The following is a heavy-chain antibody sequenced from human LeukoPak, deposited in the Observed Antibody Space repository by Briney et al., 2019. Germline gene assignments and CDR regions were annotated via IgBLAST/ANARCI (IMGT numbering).Heavy chain of an antibody. D-gene: IGHD5-12*01. V-gene: IGHV1-18*04. J-gene: IGHJ4*02. CDR3: ARVRDSGYDENDY. CDR1: GYPFISYP. CDR2: ISNYNGNT. Sequence: GTSVKVSCTASGYPFISYPTTWVRQVPGQGLEWMGWISNYNGNTKSARKFQGRVTMTTDTSTNTAYMELRSLTSDDTAMYYCARVRDSGYDENDYWGKGTLVTVSS.